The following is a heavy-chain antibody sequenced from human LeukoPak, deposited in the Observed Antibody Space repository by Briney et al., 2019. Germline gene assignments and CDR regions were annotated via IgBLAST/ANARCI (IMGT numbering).Heavy chain of an antibody. V-gene: IGHV5-51*01. D-gene: IGHD6-13*01. J-gene: IGHJ4*02. Sequence: GESLQISCKGSGYSFTNYWIGWVRQMPGKGLEWMGIIYPGDSDTRYSPSFQGQVTISADKSINTAYLQWSSLKASDTAVYYCASTYSSSWYGSFDYWGQGTLVTVSS. CDR2: IYPGDSDT. CDR3: ASTYSSSWYGSFDY. CDR1: GYSFTNYW.